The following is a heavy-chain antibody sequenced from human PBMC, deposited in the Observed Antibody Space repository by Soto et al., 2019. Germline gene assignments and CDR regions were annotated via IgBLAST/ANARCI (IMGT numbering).Heavy chain of an antibody. CDR2: VWKDGRNR. CDR3: AKVPRGSNFGYYNF. V-gene: IGHV3-30*02. Sequence: GGSLRLSCAASGITFSDYGMHWVRQAPGKGLEWVAGVWKDGRNRYYVDSVKGRFTISRDNSKNTLYLQMNSLRDEDTAVYYCAKVPRGSNFGYYNFWGQGTLVTVSS. D-gene: IGHD5-18*01. CDR1: GITFSDYG. J-gene: IGHJ4*02.